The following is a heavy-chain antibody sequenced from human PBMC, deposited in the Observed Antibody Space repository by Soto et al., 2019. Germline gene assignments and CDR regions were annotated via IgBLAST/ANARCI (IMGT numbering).Heavy chain of an antibody. D-gene: IGHD6-19*01. CDR3: ARGGSGWYKAGMDV. CDR1: GFTFSSYA. J-gene: IGHJ6*02. Sequence: QVQLVESGGGVVQPGRSLRLSCAASGFTFSSYAMHWVRQAPGKGLEWVAVISYDGSNKYYADSVKGRFTISRDNSKNTLYLQMNSLRAGDTAVYYRARGGSGWYKAGMDVWGQGTTVTVSS. V-gene: IGHV3-30-3*01. CDR2: ISYDGSNK.